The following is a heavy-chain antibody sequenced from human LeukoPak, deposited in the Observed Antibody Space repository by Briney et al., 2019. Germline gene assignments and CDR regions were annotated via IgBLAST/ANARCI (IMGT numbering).Heavy chain of an antibody. CDR1: GGSISSYY. D-gene: IGHD3-9*01. CDR2: IYYSGST. Sequence: PSETLSLTCTVSGGSISSYYWSWIRQPPGKGLEWIGYIYYSGSTNYNPSLKSRVTISVDTSKNQFSLKLSSVTAADTAVYYCARGFDSDWAFDIWGQGTMVTVSS. J-gene: IGHJ3*02. CDR3: ARGFDSDWAFDI. V-gene: IGHV4-59*01.